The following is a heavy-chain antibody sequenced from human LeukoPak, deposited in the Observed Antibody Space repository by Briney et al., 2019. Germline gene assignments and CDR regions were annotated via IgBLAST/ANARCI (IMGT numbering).Heavy chain of an antibody. V-gene: IGHV3-13*01. CDR1: GFTFSSYD. CDR2: IGTAGDT. CDR3: ARPRRRGVPDY. J-gene: IGHJ4*02. Sequence: GGSLRLSCTASGFTFSSYDMHWVRQATGKGLEWVSAIGTAGDTHYPVSVKARFTISRENAKHSLYLQMNSLRAGDTAVYYCARPRRRGVPDYWGQGTLVTVSS. D-gene: IGHD3-10*01.